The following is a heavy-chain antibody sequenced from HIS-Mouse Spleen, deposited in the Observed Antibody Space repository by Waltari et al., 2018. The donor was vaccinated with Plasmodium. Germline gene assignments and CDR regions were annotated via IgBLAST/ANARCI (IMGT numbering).Heavy chain of an antibody. CDR3: AKILSYSSSPEDY. Sequence: VQLVESGGGVVQPGRSLLFSSAASGLTSSAYGRHWVHQAPGKGLEGGAVIAYDGSNKYYADSVKGRFTISRDNSKNTLYLQMNSLRAEDTAVYYCAKILSYSSSPEDYWGQGTLVTVSS. V-gene: IGHV3-30*18. J-gene: IGHJ4*02. CDR2: IAYDGSNK. D-gene: IGHD6-6*01. CDR1: GLTSSAYG.